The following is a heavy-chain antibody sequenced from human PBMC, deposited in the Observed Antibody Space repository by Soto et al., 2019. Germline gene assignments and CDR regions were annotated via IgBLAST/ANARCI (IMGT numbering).Heavy chain of an antibody. V-gene: IGHV2-5*01. D-gene: IGHD3-10*01. CDR3: THRSPAYGHDF. CDR1: YFSLTTRGGG. Sequence: SGPTLVNPTQSLTLTSNFSYFSLTTRGGGVGWIRQPPGKALEWVALIYWNDDQRYNPSLKSRLTVTKDTSKNHVVLTMTNVDPLDTATYYCTHRSPAYGHDFWGPGTLVTVSS. CDR2: IYWNDDQ. J-gene: IGHJ4*02.